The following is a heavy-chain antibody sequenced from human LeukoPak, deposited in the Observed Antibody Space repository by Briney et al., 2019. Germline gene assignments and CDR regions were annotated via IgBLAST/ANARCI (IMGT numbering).Heavy chain of an antibody. Sequence: SETLSLTCTVSGGSISSDRFYWTWIRQATGKGLEWIGRIKSSNTNYNPSLKSRVSISLDTSTNPLSLKLISLTAADPAFYSWARVPDWAYVPHHWGQGTLVTVSS. J-gene: IGHJ5*02. V-gene: IGHV4-61*02. CDR1: GGSISSDRFY. D-gene: IGHD3-16*01. CDR3: ARVPDWAYVPHH. CDR2: IKSSNT.